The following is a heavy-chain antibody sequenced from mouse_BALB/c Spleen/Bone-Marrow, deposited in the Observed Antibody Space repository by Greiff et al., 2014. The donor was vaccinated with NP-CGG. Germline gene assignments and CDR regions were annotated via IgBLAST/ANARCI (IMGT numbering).Heavy chain of an antibody. CDR2: ISGGSSII. Sequence: DVQLVESGGGLVQPGGSRKLSCAASGFTFSSFGMHWVRQAPERGLEWVAYISGGSSIIYYADTVKGRFTISRDNPKNTLFLQVTSLRSEDTAIYYCARKDYFGYAAMDYWGQGTSVTVSS. CDR1: GFTFSSFG. CDR3: ARKDYFGYAAMDY. D-gene: IGHD1-2*01. J-gene: IGHJ4*01. V-gene: IGHV5-17*02.